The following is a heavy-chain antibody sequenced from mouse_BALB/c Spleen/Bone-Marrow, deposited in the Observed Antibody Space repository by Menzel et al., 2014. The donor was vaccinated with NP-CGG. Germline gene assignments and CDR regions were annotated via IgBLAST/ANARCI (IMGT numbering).Heavy chain of an antibody. V-gene: IGHV1-61*01. Sequence: QVQLQQSGAELVRPGASVKLSCKASGYTFTSYWMNWVKQRPGQGLEWIGMVDPSDSKTHFNQMFKDMATLTVDKSSSTAYMHLSSLTSEDSAVYYCTRNWAFDYWGQGTTLTVSS. CDR1: GYTFTSYW. J-gene: IGHJ2*01. CDR2: VDPSDSKT. CDR3: TRNWAFDY. D-gene: IGHD4-1*01.